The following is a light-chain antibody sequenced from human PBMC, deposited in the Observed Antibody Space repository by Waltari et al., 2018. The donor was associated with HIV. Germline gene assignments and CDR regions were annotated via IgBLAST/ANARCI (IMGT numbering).Light chain of an antibody. J-gene: IGKJ4*01. Sequence: EIVMTQSPATLSVSPGERATLSCRASQSVSSYLAWYQQKPGQAPRLLIYGASTRATGTPARFSGSGSGTDFTLTISSLQSEDFAVYYCQQHNNWPLTFGGGTKVEIK. CDR1: QSVSSY. CDR2: GAS. CDR3: QQHNNWPLT. V-gene: IGKV3-15*01.